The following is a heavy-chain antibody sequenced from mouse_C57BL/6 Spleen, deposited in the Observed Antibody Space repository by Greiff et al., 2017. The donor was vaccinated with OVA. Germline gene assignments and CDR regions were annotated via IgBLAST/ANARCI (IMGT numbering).Heavy chain of an antibody. Sequence: QVQLQQSGAELVRPGSSVKLSCKASGYTFTSYWMDWVKQRPGQGLEWIGNIYPSDSETHYNQKFKDKATLTVDKSSSTAYMQLSSLTSEDSAVYYCARSDYYGSSYWTYWYFDVWGTGTTVTVSS. J-gene: IGHJ1*03. CDR2: IYPSDSET. D-gene: IGHD1-1*01. V-gene: IGHV1-61*01. CDR3: ARSDYYGSSYWTYWYFDV. CDR1: GYTFTSYW.